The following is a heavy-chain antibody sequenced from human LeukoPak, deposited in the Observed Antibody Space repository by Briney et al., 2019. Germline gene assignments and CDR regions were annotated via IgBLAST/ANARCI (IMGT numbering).Heavy chain of an antibody. V-gene: IGHV4-39*02. D-gene: IGHD3-10*01. Sequence: SETLSLTCTVSGGSISSSSYYWGWIRQPPGKGLEWIGSIYYSGSTYYNPSLKSRVTISVDTSKNQFSLKLSSVTAADTAVYYCAREAVLLWFGESDNWFDPWGQGTLVTVSS. J-gene: IGHJ5*02. CDR2: IYYSGST. CDR1: GGSISSSSYY. CDR3: AREAVLLWFGESDNWFDP.